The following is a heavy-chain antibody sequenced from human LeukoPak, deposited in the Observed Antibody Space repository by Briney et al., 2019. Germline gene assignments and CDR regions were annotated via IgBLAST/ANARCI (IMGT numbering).Heavy chain of an antibody. J-gene: IGHJ4*02. V-gene: IGHV4-39*01. Sequence: SETLSLTCTVSGGSISSSSYYWGWIRQPPGKGLEWIASIYYSGSTYYNPSLKSRVTISVDTSRNQFSLKLSSVTAADTAVYYCASLAVAGLSEGYWGQGTLVIVSS. CDR2: IYYSGST. CDR3: ASLAVAGLSEGY. CDR1: GGSISSSSYY. D-gene: IGHD6-19*01.